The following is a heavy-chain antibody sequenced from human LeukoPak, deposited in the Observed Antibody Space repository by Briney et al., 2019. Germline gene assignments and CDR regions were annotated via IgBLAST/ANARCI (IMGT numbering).Heavy chain of an antibody. CDR2: TYYRSKWYN. CDR1: GDSVSSNSAA. Sequence: SQTLSLTCAISGDSVSSNSAAWNWIRQSPSRGLEWQGRTYYRSKWYNDYAESVKSRITINPDTSKNQFSLQLNSVTPEDTAVYYCARVMEYSGSWNWVDYWGQGTLVTVSS. J-gene: IGHJ5*01. CDR3: ARVMEYSGSWNWVDY. V-gene: IGHV6-1*01. D-gene: IGHD1-26*01.